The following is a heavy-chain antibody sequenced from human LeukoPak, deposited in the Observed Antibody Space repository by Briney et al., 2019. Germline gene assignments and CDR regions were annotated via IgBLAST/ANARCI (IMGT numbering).Heavy chain of an antibody. Sequence: SETLSLTCTVSGGSISSYYWSWIRQPPGKGLEWIGYIYYSGSTTYNPSLKSRVTISVDTSQSQVSLKLNSVTAADTAVYYCARHFYYNSGSYNWFDPWGQGTLVIVSS. CDR3: ARHFYYNSGSYNWFDP. D-gene: IGHD3-10*01. J-gene: IGHJ5*02. V-gene: IGHV4-59*08. CDR2: IYYSGST. CDR1: GGSISSYY.